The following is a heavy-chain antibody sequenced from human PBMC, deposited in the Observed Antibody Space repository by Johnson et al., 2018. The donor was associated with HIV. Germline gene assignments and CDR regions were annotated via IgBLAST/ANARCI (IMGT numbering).Heavy chain of an antibody. CDR1: GFTFSSYD. Sequence: VQLVESGGGLVQPGGSLRLSCAASGFTFSSYDMHWVRQATGKGLEWVSAIGTAGDTYYPGSVKGRFTISRENAQNSLYLQMNRLRAEDTAVYYCVRDGLHQLVDYGDYIDRIWAVGAMNGFDFWGQGTMVTVSS. CDR3: VRDGLHQLVDYGDYIDRIWAVGAMNGFDF. V-gene: IGHV3-13*01. CDR2: IGTAGDT. J-gene: IGHJ3*01. D-gene: IGHD4-17*01.